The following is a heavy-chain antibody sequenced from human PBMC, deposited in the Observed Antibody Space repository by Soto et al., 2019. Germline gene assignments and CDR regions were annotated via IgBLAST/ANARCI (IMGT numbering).Heavy chain of an antibody. D-gene: IGHD2-8*02. V-gene: IGHV4-34*01. CDR1: GGSFSVYY. CDR2: INHSGST. Sequence: QVQLQQWGAGLLKPSETLSLTFAVSGGSFSVYYWTWSRQPPGTGLEWIGEINHSGSTNYNPSLKSRVTISVDTSKNQFSLKLTSVTAADTAVYYCARDNITGLFDYWGQGTLVTVSS. J-gene: IGHJ4*02. CDR3: ARDNITGLFDY.